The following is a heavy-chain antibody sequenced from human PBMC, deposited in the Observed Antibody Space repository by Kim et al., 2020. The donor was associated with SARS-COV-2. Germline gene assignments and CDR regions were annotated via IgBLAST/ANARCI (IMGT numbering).Heavy chain of an antibody. CDR1: GGSFSGYY. CDR3: ARGCGGDYSGRWFDP. D-gene: IGHD2-21*02. V-gene: IGHV4-34*01. Sequence: SETLSLTCAVYGGSFSGYYWSWIRQPPGKGLEWIGEINHSGSTNYNPSLKSRVTISVDTSKNQFSLKLSSVTAADTAVYYCARGCGGDYSGRWFDPWGQGTLVTVSS. CDR2: INHSGST. J-gene: IGHJ5*02.